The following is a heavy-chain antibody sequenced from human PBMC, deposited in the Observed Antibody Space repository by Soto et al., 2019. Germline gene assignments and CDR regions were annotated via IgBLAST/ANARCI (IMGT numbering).Heavy chain of an antibody. CDR1: GFTFSSYA. J-gene: IGHJ4*02. CDR2: ISGSGGST. CDR3: ASLSSTWQVGFDY. Sequence: GGSVRLSCAASGFTFSSYAMSWVRQAPGKGLEWVSGISGSGGSTYYADSVKGRFTISRDNSKNTLYLQMNSLRAEDTAVYYCASLSSTWQVGFDYWGQGTLVTVSS. V-gene: IGHV3-23*01. D-gene: IGHD6-13*01.